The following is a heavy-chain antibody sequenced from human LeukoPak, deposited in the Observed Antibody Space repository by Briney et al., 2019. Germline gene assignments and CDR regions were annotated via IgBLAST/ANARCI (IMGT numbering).Heavy chain of an antibody. D-gene: IGHD5-18*01. J-gene: IGHJ4*02. CDR3: ASQWIQPRGYFDY. CDR2: IYYSGST. V-gene: IGHV4-31*03. Sequence: PSETLSLTCTVSGGSISSGVYYWSWIRQHPGKGLEWIGYIYYSGSTYYNPSLKSRVTISVDTSKNQFSLKLSSVTAADTAVYYCASQWIQPRGYFDYWGQGTLVTVSS. CDR1: GGSISSGVYY.